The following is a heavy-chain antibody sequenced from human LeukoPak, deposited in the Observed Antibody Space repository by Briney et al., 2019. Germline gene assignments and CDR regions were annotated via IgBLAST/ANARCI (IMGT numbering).Heavy chain of an antibody. J-gene: IGHJ4*02. CDR1: GGTFSSYA. D-gene: IGHD5-12*01. V-gene: IGHV1-69*04. CDR3: ARDDGLSGYDYLFFDY. Sequence: GASVNVSCKASGGTFSSYAISWVRQAPGQGLEWMGRIIPILGIANYAQKFQGRVTITADKSTSTAYMELSSLRSEDTAVYYCARDDGLSGYDYLFFDYWGQGTLVTVSS. CDR2: IIPILGIA.